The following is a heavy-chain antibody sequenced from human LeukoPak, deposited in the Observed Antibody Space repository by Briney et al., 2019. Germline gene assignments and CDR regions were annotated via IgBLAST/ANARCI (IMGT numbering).Heavy chain of an antibody. Sequence: ASVKVSSKASGGTFSSYAISWVRQAPGQGLEWMGGIIPIFGTANYAQKFQGRVTITADKSTSTAYMELSSLRSDDTAVYYCARWPFWSGYSAFDYWGQGTLVTVSS. D-gene: IGHD3-3*01. CDR2: IIPIFGTA. V-gene: IGHV1-69*06. CDR3: ARWPFWSGYSAFDY. CDR1: GGTFSSYA. J-gene: IGHJ4*02.